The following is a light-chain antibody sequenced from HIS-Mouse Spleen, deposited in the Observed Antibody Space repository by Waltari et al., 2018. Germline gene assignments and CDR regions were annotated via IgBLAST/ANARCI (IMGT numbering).Light chain of an antibody. CDR1: ALPKKY. V-gene: IGLV3-10*01. J-gene: IGLJ2*01. CDR3: YSTDSSGNHRV. Sequence: SYELTQPPSVSVSPGQTSRITCSGDALPKKYAYWYQQKSGQAPVLVIDENSKRRSGIPERFSGSSSGTMATLTISGAQVEDEADYYCYSTDSSGNHRVFGGGTKLTVL. CDR2: ENS.